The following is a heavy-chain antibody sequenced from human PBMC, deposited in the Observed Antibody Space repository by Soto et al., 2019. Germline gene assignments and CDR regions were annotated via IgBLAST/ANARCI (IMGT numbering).Heavy chain of an antibody. J-gene: IGHJ1*01. D-gene: IGHD6-13*01. CDR2: IYYSGST. V-gene: IGHV4-59*01. CDR1: GGSISSYY. CDR3: ASFVSGSRWYPEYFQH. Sequence: QVQLQESGPGLVKPSETLSLTCTVSGGSISSYYWSWIRQPPGKGLEWIGYIYYSGSTNYNPSLKSRVTIPVDTSKNQFSLKLSYVTAADTAVYYCASFVSGSRWYPEYFQHWGQGTLVTVSS.